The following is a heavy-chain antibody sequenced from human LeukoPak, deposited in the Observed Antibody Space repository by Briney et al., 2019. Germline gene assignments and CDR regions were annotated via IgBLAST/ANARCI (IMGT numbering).Heavy chain of an antibody. V-gene: IGHV4-59*01. CDR3: ARGGSYLGHCDY. D-gene: IGHD1-26*01. J-gene: IGHJ4*02. Sequence: SETLSLTCTVSGGSISSYYWSWIRQPPGKGLEWIGYIYYSGSTNYNPSPKSRVTISVDTSKNQFSLKLSSVTAADTAVYYCARGGSYLGHCDYWGQGTLVTVSS. CDR1: GGSISSYY. CDR2: IYYSGST.